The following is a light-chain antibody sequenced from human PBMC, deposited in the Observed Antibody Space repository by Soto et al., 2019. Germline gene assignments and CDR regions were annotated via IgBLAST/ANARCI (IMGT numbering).Light chain of an antibody. CDR3: CSYAGSSTFV. CDR1: SSDVGGYNY. CDR2: EVH. J-gene: IGLJ1*01. V-gene: IGLV2-23*02. Sequence: QSALTQPASVSGSLGQSITISCTGTSSDVGGYNYVSWYQQHPGKVPKLMIYEVHNRPSGVSNRFSGSKSGNTASLTISGLQTEDEAVYYCCSYAGSSTFVFGTGTKLTVL.